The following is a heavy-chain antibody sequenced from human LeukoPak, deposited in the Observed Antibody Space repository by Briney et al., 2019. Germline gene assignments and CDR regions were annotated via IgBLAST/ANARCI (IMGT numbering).Heavy chain of an antibody. J-gene: IGHJ4*02. V-gene: IGHV3-23*01. D-gene: IGHD1-26*01. CDR2: ISGSGGST. Sequence: GGSLRLSCAASGFTFSSHAMSWVRQAPGKGLEWVSAISGSGGSTYYADSVKGRFTISRDNSKNTLYLQMNSLRAEDTAVYYCARSYPTGSHYSSYYWGQGTLVTVSS. CDR1: GFTFSSHA. CDR3: ARSYPTGSHYSSYY.